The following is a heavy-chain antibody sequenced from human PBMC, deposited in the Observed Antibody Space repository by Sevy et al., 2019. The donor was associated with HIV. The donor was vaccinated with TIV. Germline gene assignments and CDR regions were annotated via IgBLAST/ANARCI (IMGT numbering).Heavy chain of an antibody. CDR3: AREGGYSDKGLDV. Sequence: GGSLRLSCAASGFTFINYNMNWVRQAPGKGLEWVSYISSSSSVKDFADSVRGRFTISRDDAKNSLYLQMSSLTAADTAVYYGAREGGYSDKGLDVWGQGTTVTVSS. V-gene: IGHV3-48*01. D-gene: IGHD3-22*01. CDR1: GFTFINYN. CDR2: ISSSSSVK. J-gene: IGHJ6*02.